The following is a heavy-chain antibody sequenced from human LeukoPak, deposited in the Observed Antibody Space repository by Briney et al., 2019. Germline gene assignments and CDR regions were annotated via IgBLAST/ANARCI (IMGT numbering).Heavy chain of an antibody. CDR2: ISGSGGST. CDR3: ARSGMAVAATPWD. J-gene: IGHJ1*01. Sequence: GGSLRLSCAASGFTFSSYAMSWVRQAPGKGLEWVSAISGSGGSTYYADSVKGRFTISRDNVKNSLFLQINILRAEDTAVYYCARSGMAVAATPWDWGQGTLVTVSS. CDR1: GFTFSSYA. D-gene: IGHD6-19*01. V-gene: IGHV3-23*01.